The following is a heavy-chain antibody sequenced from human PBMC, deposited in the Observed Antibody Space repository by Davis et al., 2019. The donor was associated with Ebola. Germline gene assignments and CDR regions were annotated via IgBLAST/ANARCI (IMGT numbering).Heavy chain of an antibody. CDR3: ARGGETVTGTASHGMDV. D-gene: IGHD1-14*01. J-gene: IGHJ6*02. CDR2: SGSSDTT. CDR1: GFTVSSNY. V-gene: IGHV3-53*01. Sequence: GGSLRLSCAASGFTVSSNYMSWVRQAPGKGLEWLSTISGSSDTTHYADSVKGRFTISRDNSKNTLYLQMDSLTAEDTAVYYCARGGETVTGTASHGMDVWGQGTTVTVSS.